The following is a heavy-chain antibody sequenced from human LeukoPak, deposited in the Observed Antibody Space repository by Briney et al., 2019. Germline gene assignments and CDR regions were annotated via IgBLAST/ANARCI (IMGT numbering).Heavy chain of an antibody. CDR1: GYTFTSYD. Sequence: ASVKVSCKASGYTFTSYDINWVRQATGQGLEWMGWMNPNSGNTGYAQKFQGRVTMTRNTSISTAYKELSSLRSEDTAVYYCARGRSGSYGEYFQHWGQGTLVTVSS. CDR3: ARGRSGSYGEYFQH. CDR2: MNPNSGNT. D-gene: IGHD1-26*01. J-gene: IGHJ1*01. V-gene: IGHV1-8*01.